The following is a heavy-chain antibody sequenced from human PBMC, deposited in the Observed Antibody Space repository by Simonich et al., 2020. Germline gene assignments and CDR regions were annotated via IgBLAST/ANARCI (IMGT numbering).Heavy chain of an antibody. Sequence: GGGLVKPGGSLRLSCAASGFTFSSYSMNWVRQAPGKGLEWVSSISSSSSYIYYADSVKGRFTISRDNAKNSLYLQMNSLRAEDTAVYYCARDYSNYDAFDIWGQGTMVTVSS. CDR1: GFTFSSYS. CDR2: ISSSSSYI. CDR3: ARDYSNYDAFDI. V-gene: IGHV3-21*01. J-gene: IGHJ3*02. D-gene: IGHD4-4*01.